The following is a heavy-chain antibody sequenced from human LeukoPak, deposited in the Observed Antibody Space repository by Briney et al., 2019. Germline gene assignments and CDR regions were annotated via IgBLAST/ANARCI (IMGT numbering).Heavy chain of an antibody. CDR1: GGSISSYY. CDR3: ARWDNLAFDY. J-gene: IGHJ4*02. CDR2: IYYSGST. D-gene: IGHD1-26*01. Sequence: SETLSLTCTVSGGSISSYYWSWIRQPPGKGLEWIGSIYYSGSTYYNPSLKSRVTISVDTSKNQFSLKLSSVTAADTAVYYCARWDNLAFDYWGQGTLVTVSS. V-gene: IGHV4-39*01.